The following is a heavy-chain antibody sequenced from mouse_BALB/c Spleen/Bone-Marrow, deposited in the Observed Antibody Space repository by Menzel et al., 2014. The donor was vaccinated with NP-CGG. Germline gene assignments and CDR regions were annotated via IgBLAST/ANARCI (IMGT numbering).Heavy chain of an antibody. V-gene: IGHV14-3*02. D-gene: IGHD2-4*01. CDR2: IDPANGNT. J-gene: IGHJ1*01. CDR1: GFNIKDTY. Sequence: EVKLMESGAELVKPGASVKLSCTASGFNIKDTYMHWVKQRPEQGLEWIGRIDPANGNTKYDPKFQGKATITADTSSNTAYLQLSSLTSEDTAVYYCATMITAWYFDVWGAGTTVTVSS. CDR3: ATMITAWYFDV.